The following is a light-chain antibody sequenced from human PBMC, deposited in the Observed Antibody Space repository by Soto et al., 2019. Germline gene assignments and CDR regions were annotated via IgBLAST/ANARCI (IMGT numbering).Light chain of an antibody. CDR3: QQRSNWPPEIT. CDR2: DAS. CDR1: LSVSVY. V-gene: IGKV3-11*01. Sequence: VVLTQSPATLSLSPGESATLSCRTSLSVSVYLDWYQQKPGQAPRLLISDASNRATGIPARFSGSGSGTDFTLTISSLEPEDFAVYYCQQRSNWPPEITFGQGTRLEIK. J-gene: IGKJ5*01.